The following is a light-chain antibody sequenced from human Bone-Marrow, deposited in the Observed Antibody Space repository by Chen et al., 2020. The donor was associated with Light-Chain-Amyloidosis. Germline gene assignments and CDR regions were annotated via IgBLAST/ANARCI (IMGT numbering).Light chain of an antibody. V-gene: IGLV2-14*01. J-gene: IGLJ1*01. CDR3: SSYTITNTLV. Sequence: QSALTQPASVSGSPGQSITISCTGTSSEVGGDNHVSWYQQHPDKAPKLMIYEITNQPSWVPDRSSGSKSDKTGSLTISGLQTEDGADYFCSSYTITNTLVFGSGTRVTVL. CDR1: SSEVGGDNH. CDR2: EIT.